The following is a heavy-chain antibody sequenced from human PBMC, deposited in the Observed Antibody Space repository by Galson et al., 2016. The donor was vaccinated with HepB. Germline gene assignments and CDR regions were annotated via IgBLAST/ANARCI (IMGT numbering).Heavy chain of an antibody. CDR3: ATFRDGSIGGWADCGFDY. J-gene: IGHJ4*02. CDR2: IYYSGRA. CDR1: GGSISSSNHY. V-gene: IGHV4-39*01. D-gene: IGHD6-19*01. Sequence: SETLSLTCTVSGGSISSSNHYWGWLRQPPGKGLEWIGNIYYSGRADYNPSLKSRVTVSVDTSKNPFSLKLTSVTAADTAIYYCATFRDGSIGGWADCGFDYWGQGTLVTVSS.